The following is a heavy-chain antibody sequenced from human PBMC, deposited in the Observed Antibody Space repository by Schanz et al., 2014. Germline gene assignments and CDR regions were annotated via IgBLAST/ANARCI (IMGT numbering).Heavy chain of an antibody. CDR2: IYHSGST. CDR3: ATWRGDDSGGHGQFDY. V-gene: IGHV4-59*12. Sequence: QVQLQESGPGLVKPSETLSLSCTVSGGAISSYYWSWIRQPPGKGLEWIGEIYHSGSTDYNPSLRSRVTISVDKSKSQFSLRLPSVTAADTAVYYCATWRGDDSGGHGQFDYWGQGALVTVSS. CDR1: GGAISSYY. D-gene: IGHD3-22*01. J-gene: IGHJ4*02.